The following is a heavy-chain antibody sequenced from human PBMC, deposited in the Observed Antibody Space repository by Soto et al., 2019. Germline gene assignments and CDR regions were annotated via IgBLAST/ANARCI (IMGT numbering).Heavy chain of an antibody. D-gene: IGHD3-22*01. CDR2: ISAYNGNT. V-gene: IGHV1-18*01. Sequence: ASVKVSCKASGYTFTSYGISWVRQAPGQGLEWMGWISAYNGNTNYAQKLQGRVTMTTGTSTSTAYMELRSLRSDDTAVYYCARTGDSSGYYYDFDDWGQGTLVTVSS. J-gene: IGHJ4*02. CDR3: ARTGDSSGYYYDFDD. CDR1: GYTFTSYG.